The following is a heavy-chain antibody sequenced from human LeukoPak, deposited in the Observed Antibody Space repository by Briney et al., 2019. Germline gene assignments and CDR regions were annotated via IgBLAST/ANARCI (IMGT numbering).Heavy chain of an antibody. CDR3: ARDSGWDSRGWFDY. D-gene: IGHD6-19*01. J-gene: IGHJ4*02. V-gene: IGHV4-31*03. Sequence: SQTLSLTCTVSGGSISSVGYYWSWIRQPPGKGLEWIGYIYYSGSTYYNPSHKSRVTISVDTSKNQFSPKLRSVTAADTAVYYCARDSGWDSRGWFDYWGEGALVTVSS. CDR2: IYYSGST. CDR1: GGSISSVGYY.